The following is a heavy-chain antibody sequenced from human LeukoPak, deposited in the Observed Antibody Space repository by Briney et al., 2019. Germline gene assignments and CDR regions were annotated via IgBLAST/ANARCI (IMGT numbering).Heavy chain of an antibody. D-gene: IGHD3-3*01. CDR3: ARDKRGSGYYGTTYYFDY. V-gene: IGHV3-48*03. CDR1: GFAFSSYE. CDR2: ISSSGSTI. J-gene: IGHJ4*02. Sequence: PGGSLRLSCAASGFAFSSYEMNWVRQAPGKGLEWVSYISSSGSTIYYADSVKGRFTISRDNAKNSLYLQMNSLRAEDTAVYYCARDKRGSGYYGTTYYFDYWGQGTLVIVSS.